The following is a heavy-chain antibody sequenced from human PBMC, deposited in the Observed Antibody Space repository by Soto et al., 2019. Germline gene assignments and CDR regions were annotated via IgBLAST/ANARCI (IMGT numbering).Heavy chain of an antibody. CDR3: ARCPSYSSGWYYYYYGMDV. CDR1: GGTLSGYY. J-gene: IGHJ6*02. V-gene: IGHV4-34*01. Sequence: PSETLSLTCAVYGGTLSGYYWSSIRHPPGKGLAWIGEINHTGSTNSNPSLKSRGTIAVDTSRNQFSLKLSSVTAADTAVYYCARCPSYSSGWYYYYYGMDVWGQGTTGTVSS. CDR2: INHTGST. D-gene: IGHD6-19*01.